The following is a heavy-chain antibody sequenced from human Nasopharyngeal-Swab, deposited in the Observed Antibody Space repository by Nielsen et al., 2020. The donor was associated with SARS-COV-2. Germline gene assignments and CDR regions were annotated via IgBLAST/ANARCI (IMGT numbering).Heavy chain of an antibody. J-gene: IGHJ6*02. V-gene: IGHV3-23*01. D-gene: IGHD6-13*01. CDR3: ARRYGSSWYFGMDV. CDR2: ITGSGGNT. Sequence: WIRQPPGKGLEWVSVITGSGGNTYYSDSVKGRFTISRDNSKNTLYLQMNSLRAEDTAVYYCARRYGSSWYFGMDVWGQGTTVIVSS.